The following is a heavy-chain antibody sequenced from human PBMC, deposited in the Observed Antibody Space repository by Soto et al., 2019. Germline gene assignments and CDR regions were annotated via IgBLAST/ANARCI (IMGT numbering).Heavy chain of an antibody. V-gene: IGHV4-34*01. Sequence: SQTLSLTCAVYGGASSGGVCTWFRQAPGKGMEWIGESNHRGSTNYNPSLTSRVTISVDTSKSQFSLKLNSVTAADTAVYYCSRRGPTYSGSASHSGRSDFWAQGTLVTVS. D-gene: IGHD3-10*01. CDR3: SRRGPTYSGSASHSGRSDF. CDR1: GGASSGGV. CDR2: SNHRGST. J-gene: IGHJ4*02.